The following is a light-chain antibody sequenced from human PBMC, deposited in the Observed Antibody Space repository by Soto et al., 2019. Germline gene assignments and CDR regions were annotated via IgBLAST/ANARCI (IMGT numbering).Light chain of an antibody. CDR1: RSNIGTNY. CDR3: AAWDDSLSGPV. Sequence: QSVLTQPPSASGTPGQRVTISCSGRRSNIGTNYVYLYQQFPGTAPKLLIYSNSHRPSGVPDRFSGSKSGTSASLAISGLRSDDEADYYCAAWDDSLSGPVFGGGTKVTVL. V-gene: IGLV1-47*02. J-gene: IGLJ3*02. CDR2: SNS.